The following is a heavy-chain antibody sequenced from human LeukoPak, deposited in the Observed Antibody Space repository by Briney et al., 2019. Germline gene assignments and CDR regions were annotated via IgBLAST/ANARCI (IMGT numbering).Heavy chain of an antibody. CDR2: IYYSGST. D-gene: IGHD3-10*01. Sequence: PSETLSLTCAVYGGSFSGYYWSWIRQPPGKGLEWIGYIYYSGSTNYNPSLKSRVTISVDTSKNQFSLKQSSVTAADTAVYYCARLGWGGGSGSYFDYWGQGTLVTVSS. V-gene: IGHV4-59*01. CDR3: ARLGWGGGSGSYFDY. J-gene: IGHJ4*02. CDR1: GGSFSGYY.